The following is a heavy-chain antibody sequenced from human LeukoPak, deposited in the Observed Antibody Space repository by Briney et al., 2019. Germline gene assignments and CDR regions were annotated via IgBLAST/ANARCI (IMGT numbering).Heavy chain of an antibody. V-gene: IGHV4-34*01. CDR2: INHSGST. CDR3: ARGPYYGSGSYHRKRWFDP. J-gene: IGHJ5*02. Sequence: SETLSLTCAVYGGSFSGYYWSWIRQPPGKGLEWIGEINHSGSTNYNPSLKSRVTISVDTSKNQFSLKLSSVTAADTAVYYCARGPYYGSGSYHRKRWFDPWGQGTLVTVSS. CDR1: GGSFSGYY. D-gene: IGHD3-10*01.